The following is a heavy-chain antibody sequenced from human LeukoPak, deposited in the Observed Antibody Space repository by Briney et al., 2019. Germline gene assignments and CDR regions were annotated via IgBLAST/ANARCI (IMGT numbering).Heavy chain of an antibody. Sequence: GGSLRLSGAASIFTFSTYAMSWVRQAPGKGLEGVSAISGSGGSTYYADSVKGRFTSSRDNSKNTLYLQMNSLRAEDSAVYYCAKYRTRYSSGWLGWFDPWGQGTLVTVSS. CDR1: IFTFSTYA. V-gene: IGHV3-23*01. CDR3: AKYRTRYSSGWLGWFDP. CDR2: ISGSGGST. J-gene: IGHJ5*02. D-gene: IGHD6-19*01.